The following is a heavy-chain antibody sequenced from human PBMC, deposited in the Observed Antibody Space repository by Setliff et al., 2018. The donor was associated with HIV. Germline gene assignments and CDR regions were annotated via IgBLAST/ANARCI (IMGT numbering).Heavy chain of an antibody. CDR3: ARDPPGHGDSNDY. V-gene: IGHV4-61*01. D-gene: IGHD4-17*01. Sequence: SETLSLTCTVSGGSVGSGSYYWSWIRQPPGKGLEYIGYIYYTWSTTYNPSLKSRVSMSIDTSKNQFSLRLSSVTAADTAVYYCARDPPGHGDSNDYWGQGTLGTVSS. CDR1: GGSVGSGSYY. J-gene: IGHJ4*02. CDR2: IYYTWST.